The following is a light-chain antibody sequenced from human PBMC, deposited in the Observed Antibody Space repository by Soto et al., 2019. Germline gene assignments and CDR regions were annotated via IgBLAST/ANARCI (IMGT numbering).Light chain of an antibody. J-gene: IGKJ2*01. V-gene: IGKV3-15*01. CDR1: QSVSSN. CDR3: QQCNDWPHT. CDR2: GAS. Sequence: EIVMTQSPATLSVSPGESATLSCRASQSVSSNLAWYQQKPGQAPSLLIYGASTRATGIPARFSGRGSATEFTLTISSLQSEDCAVYYCQQCNDWPHTFGQGTNLEIK.